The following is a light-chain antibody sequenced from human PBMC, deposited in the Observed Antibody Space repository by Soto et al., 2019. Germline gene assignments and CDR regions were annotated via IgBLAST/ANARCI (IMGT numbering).Light chain of an antibody. Sequence: SVLNQPAPLSGSPGQSITISCTGTSSDVGGYNYVSWYQQHPGKAPKLMIYDVSNRPSGVSNRFSGSESGNTASLTISGLQAEDEADYCCCSYTSSSTFVFGRGTRSPS. J-gene: IGLJ1*01. CDR3: CSYTSSSTFV. CDR2: DVS. CDR1: SSDVGGYNY. V-gene: IGLV2-14*01.